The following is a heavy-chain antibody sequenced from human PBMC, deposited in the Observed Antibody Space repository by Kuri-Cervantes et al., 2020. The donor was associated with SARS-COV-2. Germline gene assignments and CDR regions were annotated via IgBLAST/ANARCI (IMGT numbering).Heavy chain of an antibody. Sequence: ETLSLTCAASGFTFRSYWMSWVRQAPGKGLEWVANIKPDGSEKNYVDSVKGRFTISRDNAKNSLYLQMNSLRAEDTALYHCARERSGSYDYWGLGTLVTVSS. V-gene: IGHV3-7*03. CDR2: IKPDGSEK. J-gene: IGHJ4*02. CDR1: GFTFRSYW. CDR3: ARERSGSYDY. D-gene: IGHD1-26*01.